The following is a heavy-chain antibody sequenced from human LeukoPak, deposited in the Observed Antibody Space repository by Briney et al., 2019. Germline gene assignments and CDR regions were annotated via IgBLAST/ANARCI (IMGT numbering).Heavy chain of an antibody. D-gene: IGHD6-13*01. CDR3: AKDKYSSSLSEFDY. J-gene: IGHJ4*02. CDR1: GFSFDDHA. V-gene: IGHV3-9*01. CDR2: ISWNSNSI. Sequence: PGGSLRLSCAASGFSFDDHAMPWVRQAPGKGLEWVSGISWNSNSIGYADSVKGRFTISRDNAKNSLYLQMNSLTSEDTALYYCAKDKYSSSLSEFDYWGQGTLVTVSS.